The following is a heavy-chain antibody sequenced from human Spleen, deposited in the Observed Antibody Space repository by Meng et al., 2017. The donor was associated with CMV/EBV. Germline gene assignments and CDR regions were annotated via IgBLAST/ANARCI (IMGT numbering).Heavy chain of an antibody. CDR2: IIPILGIA. V-gene: IGHV1-69*10. CDR3: ARVQVPAAVNYYYGMDV. CDR1: GGTFSSYV. D-gene: IGHD2-2*01. J-gene: IGHJ6*02. Sequence: SVKVSCKASGGTFSSYVISWVRQAPGQGLEWMGGIIPILGIANYAQKFQGRVTITADKSTSTAYMELSSLRSEDTAVYYCARVQVPAAVNYYYGMDVWGQGTTVTVSS.